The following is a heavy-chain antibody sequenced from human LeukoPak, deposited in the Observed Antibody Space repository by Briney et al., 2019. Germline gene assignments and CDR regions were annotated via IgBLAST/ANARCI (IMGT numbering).Heavy chain of an antibody. CDR2: INPTGTST. CDR1: GYTFTGSG. CDR3: AREESGGYFDY. D-gene: IGHD2-8*02. J-gene: IGHJ4*02. Sequence: ASVKVSCKASGYTFTGSGISWVRQAPGQGLEWMGLINPTGTSTNYAQKFRGRVTMTRDTSTTTVYMELSSLRSEDTAVYYCAREESGGYFDYWGQGTLVTVSS. V-gene: IGHV1-46*01.